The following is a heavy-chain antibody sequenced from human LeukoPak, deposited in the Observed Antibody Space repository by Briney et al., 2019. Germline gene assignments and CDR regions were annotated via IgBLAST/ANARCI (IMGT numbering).Heavy chain of an antibody. CDR2: IYTSGST. Sequence: SETLSLTCTVSGGSISSGSYYWSWIRQPAGKGLEWIGRIYTSGSTNYNPSLKSRVTISVDTSKNQFSLKLSSVTAADTAVYYCARGWRVYSGYEKYYYYYYMDVWGKGTAVTVSS. D-gene: IGHD5-12*01. CDR1: GGSISSGSYY. CDR3: ARGWRVYSGYEKYYYYYYMDV. J-gene: IGHJ6*03. V-gene: IGHV4-61*02.